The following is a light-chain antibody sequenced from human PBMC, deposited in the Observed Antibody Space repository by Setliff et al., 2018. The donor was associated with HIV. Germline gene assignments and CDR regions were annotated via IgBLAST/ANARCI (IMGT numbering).Light chain of an antibody. J-gene: IGKJ1*01. V-gene: IGKV4-1*01. CDR3: QQYYSTHST. CDR1: QSVLYSSNNKNY. CDR2: WAS. Sequence: DIVMTQFPDSLAVSLGERATIHCKSSQSVLYSSNNKNYLAWYQQKPGQPPRLLIYWASTRESGVPDRFNGSGSGTDFTLTISSLQAEDVAVFYCQQYYSTHSTVGQGTKVDIK.